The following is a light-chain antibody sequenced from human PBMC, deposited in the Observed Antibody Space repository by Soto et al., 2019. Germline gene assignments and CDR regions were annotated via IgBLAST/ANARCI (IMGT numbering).Light chain of an antibody. Sequence: DIQMTQSPTSLSASVGDRVTITCRASQDIRNFVAWYQQKPGKAPKLLIYAASTLQSGVPSRFSGSGSGTDFTLTINSLQPEDVATDACQKYSRFSVFGPGTKVEIK. CDR2: AAS. CDR3: QKYSRFSV. CDR1: QDIRNF. J-gene: IGKJ3*01. V-gene: IGKV1-27*01.